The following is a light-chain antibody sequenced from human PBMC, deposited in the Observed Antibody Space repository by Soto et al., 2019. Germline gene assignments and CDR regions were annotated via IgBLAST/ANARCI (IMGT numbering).Light chain of an antibody. CDR3: QQYGSSPWT. V-gene: IGKV3-20*01. J-gene: IGKJ1*01. CDR2: AAS. CDR1: QSVSSSY. Sequence: EIVMTQSPATLSVSPGERATLSCRASQSVSSSYLVWHQQKPGQAPRLLIYAASRRATGIPDRFSGSGSGTDFTLTISRLEPEDFAVYYCQQYGSSPWTFGRGTKVDIK.